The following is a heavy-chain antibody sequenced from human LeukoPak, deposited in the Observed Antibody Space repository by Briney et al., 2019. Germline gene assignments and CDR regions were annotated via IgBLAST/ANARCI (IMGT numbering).Heavy chain of an antibody. J-gene: IGHJ3*02. Sequence: PGGSLRLSCTASGFTFGDYAMSWVRQAPGKGLEWVGFIRSKAYGGTTEYAASVKGRFTISRDDSKSIAYLQMNSLKTEGTAVYYCTRGAGVIWGQGTMVTVSS. D-gene: IGHD3-3*01. V-gene: IGHV3-49*04. CDR2: IRSKAYGGTT. CDR1: GFTFGDYA. CDR3: TRGAGVI.